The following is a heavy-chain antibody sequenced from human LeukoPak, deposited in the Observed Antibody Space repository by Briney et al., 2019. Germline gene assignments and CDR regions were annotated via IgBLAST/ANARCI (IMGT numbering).Heavy chain of an antibody. V-gene: IGHV4-30-2*01. Sequence: PSETLSLTCTVSGGSISSGGYSWSWIRQPPGKGLEWIGYIYHSGSTYYNPSLKSRVTISVDRSKNQFSLKLSSVTAADTAVYYCARGTYYYGSGSLDYWGQGTLVTVSS. CDR1: GGSISSGGYS. CDR3: ARGTYYYGSGSLDY. J-gene: IGHJ4*02. CDR2: IYHSGST. D-gene: IGHD3-10*01.